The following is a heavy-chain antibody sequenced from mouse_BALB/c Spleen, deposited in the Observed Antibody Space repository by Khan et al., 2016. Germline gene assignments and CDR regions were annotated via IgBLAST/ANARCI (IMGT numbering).Heavy chain of an antibody. J-gene: IGHJ3*01. V-gene: IGHV1S136*01. CDR2: INPYNDGT. CDR1: GYTFTSYV. CDR3: ARRDYRYDGTVFAY. D-gene: IGHD2-14*01. Sequence: VQLQQFGPELVKPGASVKMSCKASGYTFTSYVMHWVKQKPGQGLEWIGYINPYNDGTKYNEKFKVKATLTSDKSSSTAYMELSSLTSEDSAVYYCARRDYRYDGTVFAYWGQGTLVTVSA.